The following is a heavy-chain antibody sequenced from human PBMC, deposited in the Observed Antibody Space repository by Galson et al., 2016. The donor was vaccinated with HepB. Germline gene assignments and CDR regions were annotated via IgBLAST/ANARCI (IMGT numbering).Heavy chain of an antibody. D-gene: IGHD6-19*01. CDR3: VRDWGSKQWVYFDY. CDR1: GFTFSSYS. CDR2: ISSSSSYI. Sequence: SLRLSCAASGFTFSSYSMHWVRQAPGKGLEWVSFISSSSSYIYYADSVKGRFTISRDNAKNSLYLQMNSLRDDDTAVYYCVRDWGSKQWVYFDYWGQGTQVTVSS. V-gene: IGHV3-21*01. J-gene: IGHJ4*02.